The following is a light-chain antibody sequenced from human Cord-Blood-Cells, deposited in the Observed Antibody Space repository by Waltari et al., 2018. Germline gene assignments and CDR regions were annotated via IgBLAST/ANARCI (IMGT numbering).Light chain of an antibody. Sequence: EIVLTQSPATLSLSPGERATLPCRASQSVSSYLAWYKPKPGQAPRLLIYDASNRATGIPARFSGSGSGTDFTLTISSLEPEDFAVYYCQQRSNWPPYTFGQGTKLEIK. CDR3: QQRSNWPPYT. V-gene: IGKV3-11*01. CDR2: DAS. CDR1: QSVSSY. J-gene: IGKJ2*01.